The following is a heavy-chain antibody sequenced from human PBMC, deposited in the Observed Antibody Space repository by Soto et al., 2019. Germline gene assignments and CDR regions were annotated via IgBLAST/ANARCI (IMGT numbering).Heavy chain of an antibody. CDR3: ARTTTVVALHFDY. V-gene: IGHV2-70*04. J-gene: IGHJ4*02. CDR2: IDWDDDK. Sequence: GPTLVNSTKTLTLTCTFSGFSHSTSGMRVTWIRQPPGKALEWLARIDWDDDKFYSTSLKTRLTISKDTSKNQVVLTMTNMDPVDTATYYCARTTTVVALHFDYWGQGTLVTVSS. CDR1: GFSHSTSGMR. D-gene: IGHD2-15*01.